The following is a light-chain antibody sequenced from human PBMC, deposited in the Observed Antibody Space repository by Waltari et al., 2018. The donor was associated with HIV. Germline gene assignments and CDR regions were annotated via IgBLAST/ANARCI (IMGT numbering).Light chain of an antibody. V-gene: IGKV1-39*01. J-gene: IGKJ4*01. CDR3: QQSYTARPT. Sequence: DIQITQSPSSLSASVGISFTITCRASQNISSYLNWYQQKPGKAPKVLIYAASSLQSGVPSRFSGSGSGTDFTLTISSLQPEDFATYYCQQSYTARPTFGGGTKVEIK. CDR1: QNISSY. CDR2: AAS.